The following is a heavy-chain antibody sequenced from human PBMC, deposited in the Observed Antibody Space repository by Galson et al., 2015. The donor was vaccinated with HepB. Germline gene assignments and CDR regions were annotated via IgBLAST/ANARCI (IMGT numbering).Heavy chain of an antibody. CDR3: ARDPGRGRYFDL. CDR2: ASVYTGDT. CDR1: GYTFTNYD. Sequence: SVKVSCKASGYTFTNYDMSWVRQAPGQGLEWMGWASVYTGDTAYAQKFQGRVTLTTDTATKTAYMELRSLRADDTAVYFCARDPGRGRYFDLWGRGTLVTV. V-gene: IGHV1-18*01. D-gene: IGHD3-10*01. J-gene: IGHJ2*01.